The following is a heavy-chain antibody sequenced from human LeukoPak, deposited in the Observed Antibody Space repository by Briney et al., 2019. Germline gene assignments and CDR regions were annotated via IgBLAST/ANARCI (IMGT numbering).Heavy chain of an antibody. CDR2: IYSGGST. Sequence: PGGSLRLSCAASGFTVSSNYMSWVRQAPGKGLEWVSVIYSGGSTYYTDSVKGRFTISRDNSKNTLYLQMNSLRAEDTAVYYCARDWSHQHNPGPSWGQGTLVTVSS. J-gene: IGHJ4*02. V-gene: IGHV3-66*01. D-gene: IGHD1-1*01. CDR1: GFTVSSNY. CDR3: ARDWSHQHNPGPS.